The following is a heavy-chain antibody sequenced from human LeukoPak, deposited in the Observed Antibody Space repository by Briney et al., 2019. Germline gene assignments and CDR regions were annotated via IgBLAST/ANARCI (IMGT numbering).Heavy chain of an antibody. CDR3: ARDPGYSYGSYYGMDV. CDR1: GLTVSSNY. CDR2: IYSGGST. J-gene: IGHJ6*02. D-gene: IGHD5-18*01. V-gene: IGHV3-66*02. Sequence: GGSLRLSCAASGLTVSSNYMSWVRQAPGKGLEWVSGIYSGGSTYYADSVKGRFTISRDNSKDTLYLQMNSLRAEDTAVYYCARDPGYSYGSYYGMDVWGQGTTVTVSS.